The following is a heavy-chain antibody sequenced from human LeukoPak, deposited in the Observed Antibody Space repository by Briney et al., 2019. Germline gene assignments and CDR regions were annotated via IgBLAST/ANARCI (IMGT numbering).Heavy chain of an antibody. D-gene: IGHD6-6*01. J-gene: IGHJ4*02. V-gene: IGHV1-2*02. Sequence: ASVKVSCKASGYTFTGYYMHWVRQAPGQRLEWMGWINANSGGTNFAQKFQARVTMTRDTSISTAYMELSRLRSDDTAVYYCARVHASSPFDYWGQGTLVTVSS. CDR2: INANSGGT. CDR1: GYTFTGYY. CDR3: ARVHASSPFDY.